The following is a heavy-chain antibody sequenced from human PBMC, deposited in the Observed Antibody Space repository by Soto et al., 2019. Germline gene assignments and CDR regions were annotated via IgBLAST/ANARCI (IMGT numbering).Heavy chain of an antibody. V-gene: IGHV1-18*01. D-gene: IGHD2-2*01. J-gene: IGHJ6*02. CDR2: INAYNGDT. CDR3: ARDPLVPKYAQGMDV. CDR1: GYTLTSNG. Sequence: QVHLVQAGAEVKEPGASVKVSCKASGYTLTSNGFSLVRQAPGQGREWVGWINAYNGDTSYPQKLQGRVTLTTDTSTSTAYMELRSLRSDDTAVYYCARDPLVPKYAQGMDVWGQGPTVTVSS.